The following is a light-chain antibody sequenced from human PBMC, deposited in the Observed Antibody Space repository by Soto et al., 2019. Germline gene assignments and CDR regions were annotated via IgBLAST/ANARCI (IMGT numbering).Light chain of an antibody. J-gene: IGKJ4*01. V-gene: IGKV3-11*01. CDR3: QHRSSSPPRVT. CDR1: QSVRSY. CDR2: DAS. Sequence: EVVLTQSQATLSLSPGEIATLSCRSSQSVRSYLAWYQQKPGQAPSLLIYDASTMYTDIPARFSGSGSGTDFTLIVSSLEPEDFAVDYCQHRSSSPPRVTFGGAT.